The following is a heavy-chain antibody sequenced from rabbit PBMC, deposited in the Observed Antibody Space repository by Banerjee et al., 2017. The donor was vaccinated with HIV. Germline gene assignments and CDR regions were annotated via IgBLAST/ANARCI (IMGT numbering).Heavy chain of an antibody. J-gene: IGHJ4*01. Sequence: QEQLEESGGGLVQPEGSLTLTCTASGFSFSSGYYICWVRQAPGKGLEWIACIDTNDGDTDYANWPKGRFTISKTSSTTVTLQMTSLTAADTATYFCARDLVAVIGWNFSLWGPGTLVTVS. CDR2: IDTNDGDT. V-gene: IGHV1S45*01. CDR1: GFSFSSGYY. D-gene: IGHD1-1*01. CDR3: ARDLVAVIGWNFSL.